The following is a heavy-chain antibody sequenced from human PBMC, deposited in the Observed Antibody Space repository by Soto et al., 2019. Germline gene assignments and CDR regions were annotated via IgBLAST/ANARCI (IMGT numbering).Heavy chain of an antibody. CDR2: INPKSRGT. CDR1: GYTFTDYF. J-gene: IGHJ5*02. CDR3: ARVTLRAGNWFDP. Sequence: ASVKVSCKASGYTFTDYFIHWVRQAPGQGFEWMGWINPKSRGTTYAQKFQGRVTMTRDTSNTTAYMELRGLRSDDTAIYYCARVTLRAGNWFDPSGQRTLVTVCS. V-gene: IGHV1-2*02.